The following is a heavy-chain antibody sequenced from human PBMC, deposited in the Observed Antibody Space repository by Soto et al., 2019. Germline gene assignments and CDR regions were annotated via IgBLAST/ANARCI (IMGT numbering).Heavy chain of an antibody. Sequence: SETLSLTCAVSGGSISSGGYSWSWIRQPPGKGLEWIGYIYHSGNTYYNPSLKSRVTISVDRSKNQFSLKLSSVTAADTAVYYCARVPDRWGQGTLVPVAS. CDR3: ARVPDR. CDR2: IYHSGNT. CDR1: GGSISSGGYS. J-gene: IGHJ5*02. V-gene: IGHV4-30-2*01. D-gene: IGHD2-2*01.